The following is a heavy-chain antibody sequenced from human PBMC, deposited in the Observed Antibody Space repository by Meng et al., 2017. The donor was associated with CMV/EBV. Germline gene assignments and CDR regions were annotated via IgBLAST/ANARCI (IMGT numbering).Heavy chain of an antibody. Sequence: GGSLRLSCAASGFTFSNAWMSWVRQAPGKGLEWVGRIKSKTDGGTTDYAAPVKGRFTISRDDSKNTLYLPMNSLKTEDTAVYYCVSGSSGYDAFDIWGQGTMVTVSS. CDR3: VSGSSGYDAFDI. V-gene: IGHV3-15*01. D-gene: IGHD6-13*01. CDR2: IKSKTDGGTT. J-gene: IGHJ3*02. CDR1: GFTFSNAW.